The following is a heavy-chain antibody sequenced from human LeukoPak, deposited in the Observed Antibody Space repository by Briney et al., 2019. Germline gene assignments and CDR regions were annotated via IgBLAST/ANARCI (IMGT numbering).Heavy chain of an antibody. V-gene: IGHV3-33*08. D-gene: IGHD5-18*01. CDR1: GSMFRSYG. CDR2: IWYDGSNK. Sequence: GGSLRLSCAASGSMFRSYGMHWVRQAPGKGLEWVAVIWYDGSNKYYTDSVKGRFTISRDNSNNTLYLQMNSLRVEDTAVYYCARGHVRGYSYGFGYWGQGSLVTVSS. CDR3: ARGHVRGYSYGFGY. J-gene: IGHJ4*02.